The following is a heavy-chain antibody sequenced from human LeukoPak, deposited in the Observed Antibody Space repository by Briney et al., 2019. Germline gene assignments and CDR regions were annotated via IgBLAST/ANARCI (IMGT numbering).Heavy chain of an antibody. J-gene: IGHJ4*02. D-gene: IGHD3-16*02. Sequence: GGSLRLSCAASGFSFSSYGMHWVRQAPGKGLEWVAFIRHDGTNKYYTDSVKGRFTISRDNSKNTLYLQMNSLRTEDTAVYYCARDREDYDYVWGSYRYTRSFDYWGQGTLVTVSS. CDR3: ARDREDYDYVWGSYRYTRSFDY. CDR1: GFSFSSYG. CDR2: IRHDGTNK. V-gene: IGHV3-30*02.